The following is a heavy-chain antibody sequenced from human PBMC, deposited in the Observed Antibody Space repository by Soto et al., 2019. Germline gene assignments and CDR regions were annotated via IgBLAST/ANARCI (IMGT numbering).Heavy chain of an antibody. Sequence: QVQLQESGPGLVKPSETLSLTCTVSGGSMRGQHWSWIRQPPGKGLEWIGHHSDSTNYNLSLKSRITISTDTSKNQFSLKLSSVTAADTAVYYCATYTVGVGGRGYWGQGTLVTVSS. CDR3: ATYTVGVGGRGY. D-gene: IGHD3-16*01. CDR2: HHSDST. V-gene: IGHV4-4*09. J-gene: IGHJ4*02. CDR1: GGSMRGQH.